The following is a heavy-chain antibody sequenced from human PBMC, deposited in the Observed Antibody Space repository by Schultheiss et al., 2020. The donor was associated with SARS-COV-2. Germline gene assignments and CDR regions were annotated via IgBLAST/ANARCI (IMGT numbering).Heavy chain of an antibody. CDR3: ARGPMKNYYGSGSLYYYYGMDV. J-gene: IGHJ6*02. CDR1: GGSISSGGYY. D-gene: IGHD3-10*01. V-gene: IGHV4-31*03. CDR2: IYNSGST. Sequence: SETLSLTCTVSGGSISSGGYYWSWIRQHPGKGLEWIGHIYNSGSTYYNSSLKSRVTISVDTSKKQFSLKLSSVTAADTAVYYCARGPMKNYYGSGSLYYYYGMDVWGQGTTVTVSS.